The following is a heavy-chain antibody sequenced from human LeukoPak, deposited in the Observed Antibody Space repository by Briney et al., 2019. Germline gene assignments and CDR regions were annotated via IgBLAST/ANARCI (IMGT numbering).Heavy chain of an antibody. D-gene: IGHD5-24*01. Sequence: ASVKVSCKASGYTFTSYGISWVRQAPGQGLEWMGWISAYNGNTNYAQKLQGRVTMTTDTSTSTAYMELRSLRSDDTAVYYCARDLRHPYVEMATIGYWGQGTLVTVSS. CDR1: GYTFTSYG. V-gene: IGHV1-18*01. CDR2: ISAYNGNT. J-gene: IGHJ4*02. CDR3: ARDLRHPYVEMATIGY.